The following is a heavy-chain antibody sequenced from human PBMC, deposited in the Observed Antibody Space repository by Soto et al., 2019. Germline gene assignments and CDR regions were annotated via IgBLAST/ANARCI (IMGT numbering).Heavy chain of an antibody. V-gene: IGHV1-69*02. CDR1: GGTFSSYT. Sequence: SVKVSCKASGGTFSSYTISWVRQAPGQGLEWMGRIIPILGIANYAQKFQGRVTITADESTSTAYMELSSLRSEDTAVYYCARAEYYGGNSAAFDYWGQGTLVTVSS. CDR2: IIPILGIA. J-gene: IGHJ4*02. CDR3: ARAEYYGGNSAAFDY. D-gene: IGHD4-17*01.